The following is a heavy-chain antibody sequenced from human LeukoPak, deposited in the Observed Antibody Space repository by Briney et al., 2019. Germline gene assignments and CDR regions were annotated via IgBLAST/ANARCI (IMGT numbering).Heavy chain of an antibody. J-gene: IGHJ2*01. CDR3: ARDPSIAAAGSYWYFDL. CDR1: GDSVSSNSAA. V-gene: IGHV6-1*01. Sequence: SQTLSLTCAISGDSVSSNSAAWNWIRQSPSRGLEWLGSTYYRSKWYNDYAVSVKSRITINPDTSKNQFSLQLNSVTPEDTAVYYCARDPSIAAAGSYWYFDLWGRGTLVTVSS. D-gene: IGHD6-13*01. CDR2: TYYRSKWYN.